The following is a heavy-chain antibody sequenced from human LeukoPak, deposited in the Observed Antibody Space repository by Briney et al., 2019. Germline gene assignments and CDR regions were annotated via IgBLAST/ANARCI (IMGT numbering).Heavy chain of an antibody. D-gene: IGHD2-2*01. CDR1: GYTFTSYG. Sequence: ASVKVSCKASGYTFTSYGISWVRQAPGQGLEWMGWISAYNGNTNYAQKLQGRVTMTTDTSTSTAYMELRSLRSDDTAVYYCARGSLFVGSFALGVVPAAEDYWGQGTLVTVSS. CDR2: ISAYNGNT. J-gene: IGHJ4*02. CDR3: ARGSLFVGSFALGVVPAAEDY. V-gene: IGHV1-18*01.